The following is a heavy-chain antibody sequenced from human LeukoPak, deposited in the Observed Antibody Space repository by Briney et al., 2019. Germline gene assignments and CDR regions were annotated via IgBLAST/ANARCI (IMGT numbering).Heavy chain of an antibody. J-gene: IGHJ4*02. CDR1: GGSFSGYY. V-gene: IGHV4-34*01. Sequence: SETLSLTCAVYGGSFSGYYWGWIRQPPGKGLEWIGEINHSGSTNYNPSLKSRVTISVDTSKNQFSLKLSSVTAADTAVYYCARTLVVPDYWGQGTLVTVSS. CDR2: INHSGST. CDR3: ARTLVVPDY. D-gene: IGHD2-2*01.